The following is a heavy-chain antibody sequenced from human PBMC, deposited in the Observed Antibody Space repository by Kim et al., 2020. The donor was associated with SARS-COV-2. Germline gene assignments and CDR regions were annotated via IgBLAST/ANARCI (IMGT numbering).Heavy chain of an antibody. CDR1: GFTFSSYW. J-gene: IGHJ4*02. V-gene: IGHV3-7*03. Sequence: GGSLRLSCAASGFTFSSYWMSWVRQAPGKGLEWVANIKEDGSEKYHVDSVKGRFTISRDNAKNSLFLQMNSLRAEDTAVYYCARGSGWLGFDFGGQGTLVTVSS. CDR2: IKEDGSEK. CDR3: ARGSGWLGFDF. D-gene: IGHD5-12*01.